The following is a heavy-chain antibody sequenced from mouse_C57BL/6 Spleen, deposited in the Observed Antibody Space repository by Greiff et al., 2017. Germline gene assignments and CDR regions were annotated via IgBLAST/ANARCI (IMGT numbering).Heavy chain of an antibody. V-gene: IGHV1-61*01. CDR2: IYPSDSET. CDR3: ARRGTGYFDY. CDR1: GYTFTSYW. D-gene: IGHD4-1*01. Sequence: QVQLQQPGAELVRPGSSVKLSCKASGYTFTSYWMDWVKQRPGQGLEWIGNIYPSDSETHYNPTFQDKATLTVDKSSSTAYMQLSSLRSEDSAVYYCARRGTGYFDYWGQGTTLTVSS. J-gene: IGHJ2*01.